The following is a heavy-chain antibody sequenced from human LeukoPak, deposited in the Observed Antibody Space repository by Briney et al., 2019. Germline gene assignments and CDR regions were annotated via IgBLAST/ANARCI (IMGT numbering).Heavy chain of an antibody. J-gene: IGHJ5*02. CDR3: ARGPRIRFLEWLSFGQYNWFDP. CDR1: GGSISSYY. V-gene: IGHV4-59*12. CDR2: IYYSGST. Sequence: PSETLSLTCTVSGGSISSYYWSWIRQPPGKGLEWIGYIYYSGSTYYNPSLKSRVTISVDTSKNQFSLKLSSVTAADTAVYYCARGPRIRFLEWLSFGQYNWFDPWGQGTLVTVSS. D-gene: IGHD3-3*01.